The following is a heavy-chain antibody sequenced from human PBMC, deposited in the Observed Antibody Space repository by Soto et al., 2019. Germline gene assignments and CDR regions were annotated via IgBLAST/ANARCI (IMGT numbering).Heavy chain of an antibody. V-gene: IGHV3-23*01. CDR2: ISGSGGST. Sequence: GGSLRLSCAASGFTFSSYAMSWVRQAPGKGLEWVSAISGSGGSTYYADSVKGRFTISRDNSKNTLYLQMNSLRVEDTAVYYCAKDEGQLGMFDYWGQGTLVTISS. D-gene: IGHD7-27*01. J-gene: IGHJ4*02. CDR1: GFTFSSYA. CDR3: AKDEGQLGMFDY.